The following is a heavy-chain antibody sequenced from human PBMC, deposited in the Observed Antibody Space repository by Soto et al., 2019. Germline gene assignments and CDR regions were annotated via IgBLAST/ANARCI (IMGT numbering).Heavy chain of an antibody. CDR2: IWYDGSDK. CDR3: ARSAWEAVAGPLGGFDY. V-gene: IGHV3-33*01. Sequence: QVQLVESGGGVVQSGRSLRLSCAASGFTFSSYAMHWVRQAPGKGLEWVAVIWYDGSDKYYADSVKGRFTISRDNSKNTLYLQMNSLRAEDTAVYYCARSAWEAVAGPLGGFDYWGQGTLVTVSS. D-gene: IGHD6-19*01. J-gene: IGHJ4*02. CDR1: GFTFSSYA.